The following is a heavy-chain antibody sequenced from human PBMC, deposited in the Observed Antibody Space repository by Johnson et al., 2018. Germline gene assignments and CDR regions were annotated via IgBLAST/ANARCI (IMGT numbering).Heavy chain of an antibody. J-gene: IGHJ6*03. V-gene: IGHV3-33*01. Sequence: VQLVESGGGVGQPGRSLSLSCAASGFTFSSYGMHWDRPAPSKGLGWVAVLWYDGSNKHYAESVGGRFTTPRRNSKNTLDLQMNSLRAEDTAVYDCARDQGHYYDDRDVWGKGATVTV. CDR2: LWYDGSNK. CDR1: GFTFSSYG. CDR3: ARDQGHYYDDRDV.